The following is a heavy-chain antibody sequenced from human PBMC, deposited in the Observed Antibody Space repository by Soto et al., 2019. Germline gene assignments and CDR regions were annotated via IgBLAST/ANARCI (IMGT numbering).Heavy chain of an antibody. J-gene: IGHJ4*02. CDR2: ISGSGGST. D-gene: IGHD4-17*01. V-gene: IGHV3-23*01. Sequence: PGGSLRLSCAASGFTFGTYSMNWVRQAPGKGLEWVSAISGSGGSTYYADSVKGRFTISRDNSKNTLYLQMNSLRAEDTAVYYCARDLDSDYGVDFLYFDYWGQGTLVTVSS. CDR3: ARDLDSDYGVDFLYFDY. CDR1: GFTFGTYS.